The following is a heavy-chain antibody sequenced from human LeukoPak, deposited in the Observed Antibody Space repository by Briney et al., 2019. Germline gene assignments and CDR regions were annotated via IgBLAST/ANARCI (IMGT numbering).Heavy chain of an antibody. CDR3: ATLVDDSSGYFPTYFDY. CDR2: ISGSGGST. Sequence: GGSLRLSCAASGFTFSSYAMSWVRQAPGKGLEWVSAISGSGGSTYYADSVKGRFTISRDNSKNTLYLQMNSLRAEDTAVYYCATLVDDSSGYFPTYFDYWGQGTLVTVSS. V-gene: IGHV3-23*01. J-gene: IGHJ4*02. D-gene: IGHD3-22*01. CDR1: GFTFSSYA.